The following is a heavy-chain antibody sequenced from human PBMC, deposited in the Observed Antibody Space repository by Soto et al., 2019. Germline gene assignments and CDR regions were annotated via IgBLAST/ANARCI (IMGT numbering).Heavy chain of an antibody. D-gene: IGHD4-17*01. CDR1: GFTFSSYG. CDR3: ARDPWRKGTTGPFGY. Sequence: QVQLVESGGGVVQPGRSLRLSCAASGFTFSSYGMHWVRQAPGKGLEWVAVIWYDGSNKYYADSVKGRFTISRDNSKNTLYLQMNSVRAEDTAVYYCARDPWRKGTTGPFGYWGQGTLVTVSS. CDR2: IWYDGSNK. V-gene: IGHV3-33*01. J-gene: IGHJ4*02.